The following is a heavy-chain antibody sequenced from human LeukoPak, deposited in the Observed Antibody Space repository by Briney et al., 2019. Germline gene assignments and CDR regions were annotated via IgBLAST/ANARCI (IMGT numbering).Heavy chain of an antibody. CDR3: ASMYFSQYLQH. V-gene: IGHV3-53*01. D-gene: IGHD2-8*01. CDR2: IYSGGST. J-gene: IGHJ1*01. Sequence: PGGSLRLSCAASGFTVNSNYMSWVRQAPGKGLEWVSVIYSGGSTYYADSVKGRFTISRDNSKNTLYLQMNGLRAEDTAVYYCASMYFSQYLQHWGQGTLVTVSS. CDR1: GFTVNSNY.